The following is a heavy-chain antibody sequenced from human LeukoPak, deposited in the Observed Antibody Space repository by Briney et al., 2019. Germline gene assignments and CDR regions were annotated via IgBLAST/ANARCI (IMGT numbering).Heavy chain of an antibody. D-gene: IGHD3-10*01. Sequence: PSETLSLTCTVSGGSISSFYWSWIRQPPGKGLEWIGYIYYTGSTNYNSSLKSRVTISVDTSKNQFSLKLNSVTAADTAVYYCAKPSNYYGSATDAFDFWGQGTMVTVSS. J-gene: IGHJ3*01. V-gene: IGHV4-59*12. CDR1: GGSISSFY. CDR2: IYYTGST. CDR3: AKPSNYYGSATDAFDF.